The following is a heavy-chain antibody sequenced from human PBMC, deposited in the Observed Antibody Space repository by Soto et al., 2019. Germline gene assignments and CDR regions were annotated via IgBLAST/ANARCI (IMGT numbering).Heavy chain of an antibody. J-gene: IGHJ6*02. CDR3: AADPFWGIAVVPVASRQYYSMHV. D-gene: IGHD2-2*01. V-gene: IGHV5-51*01. Sequence: GESLKISCKGSGYSFTSYWIGWVRQMPGKGLEWMGIIYPGDSDTRYSPSFQGQVTISADKSISTAYLQWSSLKASDTAMYYCAADPFWGIAVVPVASRQYYSMHVWGQGTTVTVSS. CDR2: IYPGDSDT. CDR1: GYSFTSYW.